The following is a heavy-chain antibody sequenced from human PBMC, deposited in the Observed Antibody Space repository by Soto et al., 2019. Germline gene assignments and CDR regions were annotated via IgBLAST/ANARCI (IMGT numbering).Heavy chain of an antibody. CDR2: IIPIFGTA. Sequence: GASVKVSFKASGGTFSSYAISWVRQAPGQGLEWMGGIIPIFGTANYAQKFQGRVTITADESTSTAYMELSSLRSEDTAVYYCARQTRGLYYYYYYGMDVWGQGTTVTVSS. J-gene: IGHJ6*02. V-gene: IGHV1-69*13. CDR1: GGTFSSYA. CDR3: ARQTRGLYYYYYYGMDV. D-gene: IGHD3-10*01.